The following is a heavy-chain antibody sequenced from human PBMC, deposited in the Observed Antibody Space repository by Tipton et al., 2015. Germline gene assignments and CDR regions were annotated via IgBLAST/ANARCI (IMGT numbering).Heavy chain of an antibody. CDR1: GFIFSSYA. D-gene: IGHD3-22*01. J-gene: IGHJ4*02. Sequence: SLRLSCAASGFIFSSYAMSWVRQAPGKGLEWVSIVSGSGDSTYYADSVKGRFTISRDNSKRTLYLQMKSLRVEDTAVYHCVKGDYYDANGYYYFDSWGQGTLATVSS. CDR2: VSGSGDST. V-gene: IGHV3-23*01. CDR3: VKGDYYDANGYYYFDS.